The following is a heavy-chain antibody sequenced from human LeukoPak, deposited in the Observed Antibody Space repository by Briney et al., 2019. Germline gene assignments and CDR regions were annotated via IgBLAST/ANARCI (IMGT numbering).Heavy chain of an antibody. V-gene: IGHV3-30*10. CDR1: GFTFGTHA. J-gene: IGHJ5*02. CDR3: ASDSSGYGSSWYNWFDP. CDR2: ISYDGSDK. D-gene: IGHD6-6*01. Sequence: PGRSLRLSCAASGFTFGTHAMNWVRQAPGKGLEWVAVISYDGSDKYYTDSVKGRFTISSDNSKNTLYLQMNSLTGDDTAVYYCASDSSGYGSSWYNWFDPWGQGTLVTVSS.